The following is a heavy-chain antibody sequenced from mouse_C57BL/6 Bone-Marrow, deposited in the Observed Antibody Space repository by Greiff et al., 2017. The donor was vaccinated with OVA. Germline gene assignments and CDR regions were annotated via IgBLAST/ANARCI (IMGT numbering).Heavy chain of an antibody. J-gene: IGHJ4*01. Sequence: EVMLVESGGGLVQPGGSMKLSCAASGFTFSDAWMAWVRQSPEQGLEWVAEIRNKANNHATYYAESVKGRVTISRDDSKRSVYLLMNSLRADDTGIYYCTRLSDMDYWGQGTSLTVSS. V-gene: IGHV6-6*01. CDR1: GFTFSDAW. CDR3: TRLSDMDY. CDR2: IRNKANNHAT.